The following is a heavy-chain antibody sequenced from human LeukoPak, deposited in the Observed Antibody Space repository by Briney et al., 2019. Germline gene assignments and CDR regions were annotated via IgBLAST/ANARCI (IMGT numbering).Heavy chain of an antibody. J-gene: IGHJ5*02. CDR3: TRLSHVAGAPKVSWFDP. V-gene: IGHV4-38-2*02. D-gene: IGHD1-26*01. CDR1: GYSISGGFV. Sequence: PSETLSLTCTVSGYSISGGFVWGFIRQPPGKGLEWIASIYHSGTTYYNPSLRSRVTMSVDTSNNQFSLKLSSVTAADTAMYFCTRLSHVAGAPKVSWFDPWGQGTLVTVSS. CDR2: IYHSGTT.